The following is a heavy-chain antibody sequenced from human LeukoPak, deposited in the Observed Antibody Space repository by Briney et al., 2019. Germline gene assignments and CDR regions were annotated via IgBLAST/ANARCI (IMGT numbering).Heavy chain of an antibody. V-gene: IGHV4-61*01. CDR3: ASLTQSAVAGHFDY. Sequence: SETLSLTCTVSGGSVSSGSYYWSWIRQPPGKGLEWIGYIYYSGSTNYNPSLKSRVTISVDTSKNQFSLKLSSVAAADTAVYYCASLTQSAVAGHFDYWGQGTLVTVSS. J-gene: IGHJ4*02. CDR2: IYYSGST. CDR1: GGSVSSGSYY. D-gene: IGHD6-19*01.